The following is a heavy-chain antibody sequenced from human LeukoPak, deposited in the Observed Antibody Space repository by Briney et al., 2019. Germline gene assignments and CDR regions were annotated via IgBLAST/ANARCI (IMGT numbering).Heavy chain of an antibody. D-gene: IGHD1-1*01. CDR2: ISGSGGST. CDR1: GFTFSSYA. Sequence: GGSLRLSCAASGFTFSSYAMSWVRQAPGKGLEWVSAISGSGGSTYYADSVKGRFAISRDNSKNTLYLQMNSLRAEDTAVYYCAKSLRWNGAFDIWGQGTMVTVSS. CDR3: AKSLRWNGAFDI. J-gene: IGHJ3*02. V-gene: IGHV3-23*01.